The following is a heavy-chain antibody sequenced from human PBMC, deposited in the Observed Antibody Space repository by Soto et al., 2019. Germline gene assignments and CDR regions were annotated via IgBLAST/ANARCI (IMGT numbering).Heavy chain of an antibody. Sequence: GGSLRLSCAASGFTVSSNYMSWVHQAPGKGLEWVSVIYSGGSTYYADSVKGRFTISRDNSKNTLYLQMNSLRAEDTAVYYCARTSNPHYYYYGMDVWGQGTTVTVSS. D-gene: IGHD4-4*01. CDR3: ARTSNPHYYYYGMDV. CDR1: GFTVSSNY. V-gene: IGHV3-53*01. J-gene: IGHJ6*02. CDR2: IYSGGST.